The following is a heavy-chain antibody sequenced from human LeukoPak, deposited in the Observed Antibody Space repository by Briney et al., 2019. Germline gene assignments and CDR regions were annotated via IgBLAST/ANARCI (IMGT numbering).Heavy chain of an antibody. J-gene: IGHJ4*02. V-gene: IGHV3-21*01. CDR3: ARDPPYYDSSGYYYDY. D-gene: IGHD3-22*01. CDR1: GVTFSPYS. CDR2: ISGSSLYI. Sequence: GGSLRLSCAASGVTFSPYSMNWVRQAPGKGLEWVSSISGSSLYIYYADSVKGRFTISRDNAKNSLYLQMNSLRAEDTAVYYCARDPPYYDSSGYYYDYWGQGALVTVSS.